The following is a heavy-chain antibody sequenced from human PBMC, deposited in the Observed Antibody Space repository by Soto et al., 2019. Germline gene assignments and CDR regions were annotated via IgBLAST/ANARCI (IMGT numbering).Heavy chain of an antibody. CDR1: GFTFNTYA. CDR2: ISGSDGGT. Sequence: PGGSLRLSCAASGFTFNTYAMSWVRQAPGKGLEWVSGISGSDGGTYYADSVKGRFTISRDNSKNTLDLQMNSLRAEDSAVYYCAKGAFPNYYYYGLDVWGQGTTVTVSS. V-gene: IGHV3-23*01. J-gene: IGHJ6*02. CDR3: AKGAFPNYYYYGLDV.